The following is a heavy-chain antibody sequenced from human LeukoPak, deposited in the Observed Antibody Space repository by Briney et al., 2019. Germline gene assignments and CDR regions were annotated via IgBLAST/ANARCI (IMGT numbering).Heavy chain of an antibody. Sequence: GGSLRLSXAASGFTFSSYWMSWVRQAPGKGLEWVANIKQDGSEKYYVDSVKGRFTISRDNAKNSLYLQMNSLRAEDTAVYYCASGRREYQLLLVWGKGTTVTVSS. D-gene: IGHD2-2*01. CDR2: IKQDGSEK. CDR1: GFTFSSYW. CDR3: ASGRREYQLLLV. V-gene: IGHV3-7*01. J-gene: IGHJ6*04.